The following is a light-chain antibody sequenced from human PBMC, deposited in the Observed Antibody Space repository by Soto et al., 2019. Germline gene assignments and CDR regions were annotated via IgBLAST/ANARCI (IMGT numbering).Light chain of an antibody. CDR2: LGS. J-gene: IGKJ1*01. CDR3: MQAQQSPPT. V-gene: IGKV2-28*01. Sequence: VMTQSPLSLPVTPGEPASISCRSSQSLLHSNGYDSLDWYLQKPGQSPQLLIYLGSNRASGVPARFSGSGSGTDFTLKISRVEADDVGVYYCMQAQQSPPTFGQGTKVEIK. CDR1: QSLLHSNGYDS.